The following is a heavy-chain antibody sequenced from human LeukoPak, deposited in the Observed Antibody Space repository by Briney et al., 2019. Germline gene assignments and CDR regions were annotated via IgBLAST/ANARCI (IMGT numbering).Heavy chain of an antibody. CDR1: GFTFSNFW. CDR3: ASVVDYSMLFKY. D-gene: IGHD4-11*01. J-gene: IGHJ4*02. V-gene: IGHV3-74*01. CDR2: LNSDGSIT. Sequence: GGSLRLSCAASGFTFSNFWMHWVRHAPGKGLVWVSRLNSDGSITSYADSVKGRFTISRDNAKKMLYLQMNSLRAEDTAVYYCASVVDYSMLFKYWGQGALVTVSS.